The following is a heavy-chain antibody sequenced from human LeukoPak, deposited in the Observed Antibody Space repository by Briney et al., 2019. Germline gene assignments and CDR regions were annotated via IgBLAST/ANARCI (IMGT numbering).Heavy chain of an antibody. D-gene: IGHD3-22*01. V-gene: IGHV3-23*01. Sequence: GGSLRLSCAASGFTFSSYAMSWVRQAPGKGLEWVSAISGSGGSTYYADSAKGRFTISRDNSKNTLYLQMNSLRAEDTAVYYCAKDFYYDSSGYYYLWGQGTLVTVSS. CDR1: GFTFSSYA. J-gene: IGHJ4*02. CDR3: AKDFYYDSSGYYYL. CDR2: ISGSGGST.